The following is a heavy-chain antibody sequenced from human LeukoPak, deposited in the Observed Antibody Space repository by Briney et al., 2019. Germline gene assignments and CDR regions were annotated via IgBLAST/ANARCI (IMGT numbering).Heavy chain of an antibody. D-gene: IGHD3-3*01. CDR2: ISSNGGST. Sequence: GGSLRLSCAASGFTFSSYAMHWVRQAPGKGLEYVSAISSNGGSTYYANSVKGRFTISRDNSKNTLYLQMGSLRAEDMAVYYCARATRYYDFWSGCMDVWGKGTTVTVSS. V-gene: IGHV3-64*01. CDR1: GFTFSSYA. J-gene: IGHJ6*04. CDR3: ARATRYYDFWSGCMDV.